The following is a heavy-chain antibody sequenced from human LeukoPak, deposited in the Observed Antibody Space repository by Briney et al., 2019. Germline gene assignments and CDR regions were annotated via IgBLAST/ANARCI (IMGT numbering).Heavy chain of an antibody. CDR2: ISYDGSNK. CDR1: GFTFSSYA. Sequence: AGGSLRLSCAASGFTFSSYAMHWVRQAPGKGLGWVAVISYDGSNKYYADSVKGRFTISRDNSKNTLYLQMNSLRAEDTAVYYCARDIVVVPAAIGYYYGMDVWGQGTTVTVSS. J-gene: IGHJ6*02. V-gene: IGHV3-30-3*01. CDR3: ARDIVVVPAAIGYYYGMDV. D-gene: IGHD2-2*01.